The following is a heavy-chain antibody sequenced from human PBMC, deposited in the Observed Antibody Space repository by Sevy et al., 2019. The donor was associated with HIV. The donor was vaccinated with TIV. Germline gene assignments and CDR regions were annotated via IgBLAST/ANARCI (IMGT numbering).Heavy chain of an antibody. CDR1: GFTFSSYS. J-gene: IGHJ4*02. Sequence: GGSLRLSCAASGFTFSSYSMNWVRQAPGKGLEWVSSISSSSSYIYYADSVKGRFTISRDNAKNSLYLQMNSLRAEDTAVYYCARYSSSWYDFDYWVQGTLVTVSS. D-gene: IGHD6-13*01. CDR3: ARYSSSWYDFDY. CDR2: ISSSSSYI. V-gene: IGHV3-21*01.